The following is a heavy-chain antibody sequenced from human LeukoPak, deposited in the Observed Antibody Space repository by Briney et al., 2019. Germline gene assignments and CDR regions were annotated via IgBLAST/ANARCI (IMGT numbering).Heavy chain of an antibody. CDR3: ARDEKIVGASGQDY. D-gene: IGHD1-26*01. J-gene: IGHJ4*02. Sequence: GGSLRLSCAASGFTFWSYWMHWVRQAPGKGLVWVSRINTDGGDTIYADSVKGRFTISRDNAKNTLFLQMNSLRAEDTAVYYCARDEKIVGASGQDYWGQGTLVTVSS. V-gene: IGHV3-74*01. CDR2: INTDGGDT. CDR1: GFTFWSYW.